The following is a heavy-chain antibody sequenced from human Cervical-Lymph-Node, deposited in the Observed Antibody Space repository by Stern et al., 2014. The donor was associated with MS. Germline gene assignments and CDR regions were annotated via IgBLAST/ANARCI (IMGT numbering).Heavy chain of an antibody. CDR3: ARDPPGGLGMDV. J-gene: IGHJ6*02. CDR1: GDSLSGDKW. CDR2: CDENGST. Sequence: QVQLQESGPRLVKPSGTLSLTCAVSGDSLSGDKWWSWVRQSPRKGLEWLGECDENGSTNYKPSLKSRVAISVDKSKKHFCLKRRSVTAADTAVYYCARDPPGGLGMDVWGQGTTVTVSS. D-gene: IGHD3-16*01. V-gene: IGHV4-4*02.